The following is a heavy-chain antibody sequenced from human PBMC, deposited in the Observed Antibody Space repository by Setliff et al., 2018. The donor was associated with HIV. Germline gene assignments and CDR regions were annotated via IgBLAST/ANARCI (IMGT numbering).Heavy chain of an antibody. CDR2: IYYSGST. Sequence: SETLSLTCTVYGASISNSNSYWGWIRQPPGKRLEWIGYIYYSGSTYYNPSLTSRVTILVDTSKNQFSLKLSSVTAADTAVYFCARDDTERVSYGMDVWGQGTSVTISS. J-gene: IGHJ6*02. CDR1: GASISNSNSY. V-gene: IGHV4-31*02. CDR3: ARDDTERVSYGMDV. D-gene: IGHD5-18*01.